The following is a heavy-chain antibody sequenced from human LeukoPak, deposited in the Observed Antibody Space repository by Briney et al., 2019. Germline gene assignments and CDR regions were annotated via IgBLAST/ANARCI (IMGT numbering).Heavy chain of an antibody. CDR2: MHYGGSP. J-gene: IGHJ4*02. D-gene: IGHD4-17*01. CDR1: GGSITNNHYY. CDR3: TRGLPTDKIDY. Sequence: TLSLTCAASGGSITNNHYYWGWIRQPPGKGLEWIGRMHYGGSPSYNPSLQSRVTISADTSKNQFSLNLYSVTAADTAVYYCTRGLPTDKIDYWGQGTLVTVSS. V-gene: IGHV4-30-4*08.